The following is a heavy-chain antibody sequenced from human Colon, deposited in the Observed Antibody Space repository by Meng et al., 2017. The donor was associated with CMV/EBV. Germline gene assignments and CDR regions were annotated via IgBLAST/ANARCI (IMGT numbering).Heavy chain of an antibody. D-gene: IGHD3-3*01. CDR3: ARAVTDYDFWSGYPNNWFDP. CDR2: IKQDGSEK. V-gene: IGHV3-7*01. Sequence: GGSLRLSCAASGFTFSSYWMSWVRQAPGKGLEWVANIKQDGSEKYYVDSVKGRFIISRDNAKNSLYLQMNSLRAEDTAVYYCARAVTDYDFWSGYPNNWFDPWGQGTLVTVSS. J-gene: IGHJ5*02. CDR1: GFTFSSYW.